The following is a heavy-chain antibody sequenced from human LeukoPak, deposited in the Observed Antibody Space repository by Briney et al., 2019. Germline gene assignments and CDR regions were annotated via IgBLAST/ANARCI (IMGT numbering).Heavy chain of an antibody. CDR1: GFTFSNYA. V-gene: IGHV3-23*01. Sequence: PGGSLRLSCKASGFTFSNYAMRWVRQDPGKGLAWVSTVSGSGATTYYADSVKGRFTISRDNSKNTLYLQMSSLRVDDTAVYYCARDAGTFPTSPTDSWGQGSLVTVSS. CDR2: VSGSGATT. J-gene: IGHJ4*02. D-gene: IGHD2-21*01. CDR3: ARDAGTFPTSPTDS.